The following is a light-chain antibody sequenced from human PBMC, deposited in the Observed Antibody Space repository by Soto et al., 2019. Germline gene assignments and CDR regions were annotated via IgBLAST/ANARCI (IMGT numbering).Light chain of an antibody. Sequence: EVVMTQSPLSLPVTLGQPASISCRSSQSLVYSDGNTYLSWFQQRPGQSPRRLIYKVSNRDSGVPERFSGSGSGTDFTLKISRVEAEDVGVYYCMQGAHWPRTFGQGTKVEI. J-gene: IGKJ1*01. CDR3: MQGAHWPRT. CDR1: QSLVYSDGNTY. V-gene: IGKV2-30*01. CDR2: KVS.